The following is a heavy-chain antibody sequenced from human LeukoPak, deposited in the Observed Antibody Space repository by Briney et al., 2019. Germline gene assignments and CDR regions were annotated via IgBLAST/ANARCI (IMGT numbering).Heavy chain of an antibody. CDR1: GFTFSSYA. CDR2: ISGSGGST. J-gene: IGHJ4*02. Sequence: PGGSLRLSCAASGFTFSSYAMSWVRQAPGKGLEWVSAISGSGGSTYYADSVKGRFTISRDNSKNRLYLQMNSLRAEDTAVYYCARSITMIVVWGYYFDYWGQGTLVTVSS. CDR3: ARSITMIVVWGYYFDY. D-gene: IGHD3-22*01. V-gene: IGHV3-23*01.